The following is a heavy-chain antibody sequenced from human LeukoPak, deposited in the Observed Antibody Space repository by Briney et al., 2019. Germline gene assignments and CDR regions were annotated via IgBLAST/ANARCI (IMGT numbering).Heavy chain of an antibody. D-gene: IGHD3-3*01. Sequence: SETLSLTCTVSGGSFSSSSYYWGWIRQPPGKGLEWIGNVYYRGSTYYNPSLKSRVTISVDTSKNQFSLKLSSVTAADTAVYYCARHPRLSGLDYWGQGTLATVSS. CDR1: GGSFSSSSYY. J-gene: IGHJ4*02. CDR3: ARHPRLSGLDY. V-gene: IGHV4-39*01. CDR2: VYYRGST.